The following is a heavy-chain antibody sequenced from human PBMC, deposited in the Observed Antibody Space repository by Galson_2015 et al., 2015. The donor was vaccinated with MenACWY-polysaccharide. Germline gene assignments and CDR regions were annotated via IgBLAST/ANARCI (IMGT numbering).Heavy chain of an antibody. CDR2: ITSSTSAI. J-gene: IGHJ6*02. Sequence: SLRLSCAASGFTFSSYEMNWVRQAPGKGLEWVSYITSSTSAIYYADSVKGRFTISRDNAKNSLYLQMSSLRAEDTAVYYCARGSYGNGYGMDVWGQGTTVTVSS. D-gene: IGHD1-26*01. CDR1: GFTFSSYE. V-gene: IGHV3-48*03. CDR3: ARGSYGNGYGMDV.